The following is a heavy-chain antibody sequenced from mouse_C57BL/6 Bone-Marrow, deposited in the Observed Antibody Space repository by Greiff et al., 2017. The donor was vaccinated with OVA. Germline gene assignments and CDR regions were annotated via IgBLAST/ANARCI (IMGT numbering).Heavy chain of an antibody. CDR3: ARGGSYGSSYDWFAY. Sequence: EVKVVESGGGLVKPGGSLKLSCAASGFTFSDYGMHWVRQAPEKGLEWVAYISSGSSTIYYADTVKGRFTISRDNAKNTLFLQMTSLRSEDTAMYYCARGGSYGSSYDWFAYWGQGTLVTVSA. V-gene: IGHV5-17*01. CDR2: ISSGSSTI. J-gene: IGHJ3*01. CDR1: GFTFSDYG. D-gene: IGHD1-1*01.